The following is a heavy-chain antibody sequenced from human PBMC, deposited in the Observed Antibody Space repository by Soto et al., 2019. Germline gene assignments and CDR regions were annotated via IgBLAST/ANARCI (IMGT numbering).Heavy chain of an antibody. CDR1: GGSISSSSYY. Sequence: SETLSLTCTVSGGSISSSSYYWGWIRQPPGKGLEWIGSIYYSGSTYYNPSLKSRVTISVDTSKNQFSLKLSSVTAADTAVYYCARDYYGSGSYYYWGQGTLVTVSS. CDR2: IYYSGST. D-gene: IGHD3-10*01. J-gene: IGHJ4*02. V-gene: IGHV4-39*07. CDR3: ARDYYGSGSYYY.